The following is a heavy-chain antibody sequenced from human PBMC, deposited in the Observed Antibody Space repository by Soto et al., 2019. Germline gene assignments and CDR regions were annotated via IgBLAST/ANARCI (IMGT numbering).Heavy chain of an antibody. V-gene: IGHV1-46*01. Sequence: QVQLVQSGAEVKKPGASVKVSCKASGYTFTSYYMHWVRQAPGQGLEWMGIINPSGGSTSYAQKFQDRVTMTRDTSTSTVYMELSSLRSEDTAVYYCAREGTNYVWGSYRLYYYYGMDVWGQGTTVTVSS. D-gene: IGHD3-16*02. CDR3: AREGTNYVWGSYRLYYYYGMDV. CDR1: GYTFTSYY. J-gene: IGHJ6*02. CDR2: INPSGGST.